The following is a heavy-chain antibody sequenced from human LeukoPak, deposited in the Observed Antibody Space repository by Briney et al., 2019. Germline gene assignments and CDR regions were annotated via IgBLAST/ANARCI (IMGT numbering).Heavy chain of an antibody. CDR1: GVSITNDY. D-gene: IGHD2/OR15-2a*01. Sequence: SETLSLTCTVSGVSITNDYWNWARQPPGKGLEWIGYIHYTGSTSYNPSLKRRVTISVDTSKSHFSLKLSSVTAADTAVYYCARQNTFTIWGQGTVVTVSS. CDR3: ARQNTFTI. CDR2: IHYTGST. J-gene: IGHJ3*02. V-gene: IGHV4-59*08.